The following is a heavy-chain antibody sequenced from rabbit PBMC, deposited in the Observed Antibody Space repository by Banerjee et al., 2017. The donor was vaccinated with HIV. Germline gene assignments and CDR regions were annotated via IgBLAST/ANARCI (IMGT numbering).Heavy chain of an antibody. CDR1: RFSFSSTYY. CDR2: IYTSSSSNT. Sequence: QEQLEESGGDLVQPEGSLTLTCTASRFSFSSTYYMCWVRQAPGKGLEWITCIYTSSSSNTWYASWAKGRFTISKTSSTTVTLQMTSLTAADTATYFCARDLAGAIGWNYNLWGQGTLVTVS. J-gene: IGHJ4*01. D-gene: IGHD4-1*01. CDR3: ARDLAGAIGWNYNL. V-gene: IGHV1S45*01.